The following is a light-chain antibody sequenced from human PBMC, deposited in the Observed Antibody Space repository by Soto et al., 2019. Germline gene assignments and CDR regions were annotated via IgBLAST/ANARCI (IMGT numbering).Light chain of an antibody. J-gene: IGKJ5*01. CDR3: QHFGDSPIT. CDR1: QSVSSTY. CDR2: GAS. Sequence: EIVLTQCPRTLSLSPGERATLSCRASQSVSSTYLAWCQQKPGQAPRLLIYGASTRATGIPDRFSGTGSGTDFTLTISRLEPEDFAVYYCQHFGDSPITFGQGTRLEIK. V-gene: IGKV3-20*01.